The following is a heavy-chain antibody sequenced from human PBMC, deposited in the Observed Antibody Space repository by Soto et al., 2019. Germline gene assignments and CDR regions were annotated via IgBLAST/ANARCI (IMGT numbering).Heavy chain of an antibody. D-gene: IGHD3-22*01. CDR3: ARSEDYYDSSGYGPYYYGMDV. CDR2: IYPGDSDT. J-gene: IGHJ6*02. CDR1: GYSFTSYW. Sequence: GESLKISCKGSGYSFTSYWIGWVRQMPGKGLEWMGIIYPGDSDTRYSPSFQGQVTISADKSISTAYLQWSSLEASDTAMYYCARSEDYYDSSGYGPYYYGMDVWGQGTTVTVSS. V-gene: IGHV5-51*01.